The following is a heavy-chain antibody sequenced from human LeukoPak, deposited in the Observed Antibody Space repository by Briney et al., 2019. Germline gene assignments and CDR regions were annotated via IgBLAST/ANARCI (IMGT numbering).Heavy chain of an antibody. Sequence: SETLSLTCSVSGYSISSGYYWGWIRQPPGKGLEWIGSIYQSGSTHYNPSLKSRVTTSVDTSKNQFSLKLSSVTAADTAVYYCARDNQWLSPYYFGYWGQGTLVTVSS. V-gene: IGHV4-38-2*02. CDR2: IYQSGST. D-gene: IGHD6-19*01. J-gene: IGHJ4*02. CDR3: ARDNQWLSPYYFGY. CDR1: GYSISSGYY.